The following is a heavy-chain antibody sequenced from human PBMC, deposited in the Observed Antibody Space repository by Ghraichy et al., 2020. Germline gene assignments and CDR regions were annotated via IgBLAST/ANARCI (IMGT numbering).Heavy chain of an antibody. V-gene: IGHV3-23*01. Sequence: GGSLRLSCAASGFTFSSYAMSWVRQAPGKGLEWVSAISGSGGSTYYADSVKGRFTISRDNSKNTLYLQMNSLRAEDTAVYYCAKGRMVRGVIIPRFDYWGQGTLVTVSS. J-gene: IGHJ4*02. CDR1: GFTFSSYA. D-gene: IGHD3-10*01. CDR2: ISGSGGST. CDR3: AKGRMVRGVIIPRFDY.